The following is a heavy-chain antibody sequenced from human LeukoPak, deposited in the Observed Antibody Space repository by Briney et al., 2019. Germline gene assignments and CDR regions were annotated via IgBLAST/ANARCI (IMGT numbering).Heavy chain of an antibody. CDR2: IYYSGST. Sequence: TASQTLSLTCTVSGGSISSGGYYWSWIRQHPGKGLEWIGYIYYSGSTYYNPSLKSRVTISVDTSKNQFSLKLSSVTAADTAVYYCVRLIVVVPAAIAAFDIWGQGTMVTVSS. J-gene: IGHJ3*02. CDR1: GGSISSGGYY. D-gene: IGHD2-2*02. V-gene: IGHV4-31*03. CDR3: VRLIVVVPAAIAAFDI.